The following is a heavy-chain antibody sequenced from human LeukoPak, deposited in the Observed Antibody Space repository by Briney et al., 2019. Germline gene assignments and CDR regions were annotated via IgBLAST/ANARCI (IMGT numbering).Heavy chain of an antibody. CDR2: IYYSGST. CDR1: GGSIRSGSHY. V-gene: IGHV4-39*02. CDR3: AKRDDSGGNLVDL. D-gene: IGHD3-22*01. Sequence: SETLSLTCTVSGGSIRSGSHYWAWILQPPGKGLEWIGSIYYSGSTYYNPSLENRVTISIDTSKNHFSLKLSSLSAADTSVYYCAKRDDSGGNLVDLWGQGTLVTV. J-gene: IGHJ4*02.